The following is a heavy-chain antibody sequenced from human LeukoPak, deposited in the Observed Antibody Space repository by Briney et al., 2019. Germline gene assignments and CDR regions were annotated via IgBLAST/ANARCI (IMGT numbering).Heavy chain of an antibody. V-gene: IGHV3-74*01. CDR2: INSDGSST. CDR1: GFTFSSYW. Sequence: GGSLRLSCAASGFTFSSYWMHWVRQAPGKGLVWVSRINSDGSSTRYADSVKGRFTISRDNAKNTLYLQMNSLRAEDTAVYYCSKDLANSRWDGLDWFDPWGQGTLVNGFS. CDR3: SKDLANSRWDGLDWFDP. J-gene: IGHJ5*02. D-gene: IGHD6-13*01.